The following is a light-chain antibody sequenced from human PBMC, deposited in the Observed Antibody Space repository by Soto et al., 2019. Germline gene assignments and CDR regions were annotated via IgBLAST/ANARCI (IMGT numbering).Light chain of an antibody. CDR1: SSDVGGYNY. J-gene: IGLJ2*01. CDR2: DVI. V-gene: IGLV2-14*03. Sequence: QSALTQPASVSGSPGQSITISCTGTSSDVGGYNYVSWYQQHPGKAPKLMIYDVINRPSGVSNRFSGSKSGNSASLTISGLQAEDEADYYCSSYTSSSTYVVFGGGNKVTVL. CDR3: SSYTSSSTYVV.